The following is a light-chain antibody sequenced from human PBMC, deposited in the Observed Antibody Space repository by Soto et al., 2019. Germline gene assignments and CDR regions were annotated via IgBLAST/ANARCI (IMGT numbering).Light chain of an antibody. Sequence: EIVMTQSPATLSVSPGERATLSCRASQSVSIDLAWYQQTPGQAPRLLIYGASTRATGIPDRFSGSGSGTDFTLTISRLEPEDFAVYYCQQYGSPWTFGQGTKVDIK. V-gene: IGKV3-20*01. CDR2: GAS. CDR3: QQYGSPWT. CDR1: QSVSID. J-gene: IGKJ1*01.